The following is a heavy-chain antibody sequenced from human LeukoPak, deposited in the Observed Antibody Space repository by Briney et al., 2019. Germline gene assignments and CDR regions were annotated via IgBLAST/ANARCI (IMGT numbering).Heavy chain of an antibody. D-gene: IGHD2-2*02. CDR2: IYYSGST. CDR3: ARGFRYCSSTSCFTGGFDP. CDR1: GGSISSGDYY. J-gene: IGHJ5*02. V-gene: IGHV4-30-4*01. Sequence: SQTLSLTCTVSGGSISSGDYYWSWIRQPPGKGLEWIGYIYYSGSTYYNPSLKSRVTISVDTSKNQFSLKLSSVTAADTAVYYCARGFRYCSSTSCFTGGFDPWGQGTLVTVSS.